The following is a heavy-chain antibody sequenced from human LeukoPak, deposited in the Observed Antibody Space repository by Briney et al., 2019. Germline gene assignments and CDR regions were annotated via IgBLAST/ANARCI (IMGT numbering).Heavy chain of an antibody. Sequence: GGSLRLSCAASGFTFSSYWMSWVRQAPGKGLEWVANIKEEGSEKHYVDSVKGRFTISRDNAKNSLYLQMNSLRAEDTAVYYCARDVGVVTDYWGQGTLVTVSS. CDR3: ARDVGVVTDY. D-gene: IGHD2-21*02. CDR1: GFTFSSYW. CDR2: IKEEGSEK. V-gene: IGHV3-7*01. J-gene: IGHJ4*02.